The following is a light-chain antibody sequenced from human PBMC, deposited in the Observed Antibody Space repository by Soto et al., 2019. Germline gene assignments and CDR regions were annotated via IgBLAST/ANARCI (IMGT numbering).Light chain of an antibody. Sequence: QSALTQPASMSGSPGQSITISCTGTSSDIGDYNYVSWYQQRPDEAPKLVIYDVNSRPSGVSDRFSGSKSGNTASLTISGLQTEDEADYNCCSYTSSITYVFGTGTKLTVL. CDR2: DVN. J-gene: IGLJ1*01. CDR3: CSYTSSITYV. CDR1: SSDIGDYNY. V-gene: IGLV2-14*01.